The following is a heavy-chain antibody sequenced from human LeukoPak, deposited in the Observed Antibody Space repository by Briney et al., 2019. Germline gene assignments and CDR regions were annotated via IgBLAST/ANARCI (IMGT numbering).Heavy chain of an antibody. D-gene: IGHD3-10*01. V-gene: IGHV3-23*01. CDR3: AKDQGYYGSGSYKEYFQY. CDR2: MSGAGGRI. Sequence: GGSLRLSCEASGFTFSIYAMSWVRQAPGKGLEWLSIMSGAGGRIEYADSVKGRFTISRDNSRNTLYLQMNSLRAEDTAVYYCAKDQGYYGSGSYKEYFQYWGQGTLVTVSS. J-gene: IGHJ1*01. CDR1: GFTFSIYA.